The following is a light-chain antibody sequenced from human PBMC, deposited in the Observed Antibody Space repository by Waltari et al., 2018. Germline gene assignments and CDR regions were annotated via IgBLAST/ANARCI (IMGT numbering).Light chain of an antibody. CDR3: QQSYSTLALT. CDR1: QSISDY. Sequence: DVQLTQSPSSLSASVGDRVAITCRASQSISDYLNWDQGKPGKAPSLRIYAASSLQSGVPSRFSGRGSGTDFTLTISSLQPEDFARYYCQQSYSTLALTFGGGTKVE. J-gene: IGKJ4*01. V-gene: IGKV1-39*01. CDR2: AAS.